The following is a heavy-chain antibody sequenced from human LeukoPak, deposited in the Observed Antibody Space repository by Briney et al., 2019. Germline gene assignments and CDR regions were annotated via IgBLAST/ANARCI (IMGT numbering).Heavy chain of an antibody. CDR1: GYTFTGYY. J-gene: IGHJ4*02. D-gene: IGHD1-1*01. CDR3: ARGPGTGTTPIDY. CDR2: INPNSGGT. V-gene: IGHV1-2*02. Sequence: VASVKVSCKASGYTFTGYYMHWVRQAPGQGPEWMGWINPNSGGTNYAQKFQGRVTMTRDTSISTAYMELSRLRSDDTAVYYCARGPGTGTTPIDYWGQGTLVTVSS.